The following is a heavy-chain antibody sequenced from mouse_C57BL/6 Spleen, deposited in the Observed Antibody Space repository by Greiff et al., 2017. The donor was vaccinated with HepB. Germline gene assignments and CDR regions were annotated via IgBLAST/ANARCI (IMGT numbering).Heavy chain of an antibody. Sequence: EVQLQQSGPELVKPGDSVKISCKASGYSFTGYFMNWVMQSHGKSLEWIGRINPYNGDTFYNQKFRGKATLTVDKSSSTAHMELRSLTSEDSAVYYCASGRDYDRAMDYWGQGTSVTVSS. CDR2: INPYNGDT. D-gene: IGHD2-4*01. CDR1: GYSFTGYF. CDR3: ASGRDYDRAMDY. J-gene: IGHJ4*01. V-gene: IGHV1-20*01.